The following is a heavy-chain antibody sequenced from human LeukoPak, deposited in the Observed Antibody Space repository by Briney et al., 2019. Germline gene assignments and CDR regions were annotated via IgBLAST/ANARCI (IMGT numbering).Heavy chain of an antibody. J-gene: IGHJ4*02. CDR1: GFTFSSYG. D-gene: IGHD6-13*01. CDR2: IWYDGSNK. V-gene: IGHV3-33*01. CDR3: ARDHYPTPGIAAAGTWFGY. Sequence: GGSLRLSCAASGFTFSSYGMHWVRQAPGKGLEWVAVIWYDGSNKYYADSVKGRFTISRDNSKNTLYLQMNSLRAEDTAVYYCARDHYPTPGIAAAGTWFGYWGQGTLVTVSS.